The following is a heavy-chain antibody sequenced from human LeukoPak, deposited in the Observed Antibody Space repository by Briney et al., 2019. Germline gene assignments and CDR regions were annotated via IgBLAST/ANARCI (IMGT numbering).Heavy chain of an antibody. CDR1: GYTFTSYD. V-gene: IGHV1-8*01. J-gene: IGHJ4*02. CDR3: ARPLSFYGSGSYDY. D-gene: IGHD3-10*01. Sequence: ASVKVSCKASGYTFTSYDINWVRQATGQGPEWMGWMNPNSGNTGYAQKFQGRVTMTRNTSISTAYMALSSLRSEDTAVYYCARPLSFYGSGSYDYWGQGTLVTVSS. CDR2: MNPNSGNT.